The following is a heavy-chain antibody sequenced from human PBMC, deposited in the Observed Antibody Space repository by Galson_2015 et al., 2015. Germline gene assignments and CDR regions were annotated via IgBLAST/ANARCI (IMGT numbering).Heavy chain of an antibody. Sequence: SLRLSCAASGFTFSTYSMNWVRQAPGKGLEWVSSIGSGSSYRNYAGSVKGRFTISRDNSKNTLYLQMNSLRAGDTAVYYCAKNPVPAALTGSDYYMDVWGKGTTVTVSS. CDR2: IGSGSSYR. V-gene: IGHV3-21*04. J-gene: IGHJ6*03. CDR1: GFTFSTYS. D-gene: IGHD2-2*01. CDR3: AKNPVPAALTGSDYYMDV.